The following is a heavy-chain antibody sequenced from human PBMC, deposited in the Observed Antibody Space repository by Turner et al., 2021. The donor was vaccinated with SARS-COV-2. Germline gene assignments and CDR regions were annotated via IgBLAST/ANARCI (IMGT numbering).Heavy chain of an antibody. Sequence: QLQLQESGPGLVKPSETLSLTCAVSGGSISSSTYYWGWIRQPPGKGLEWSGNIYYSGITDYNPSLKSRVTISVDTSMNQFTLKLSSVTAADTAVYYGARRRDTAMDYYCMDVWGQGTTVTVSS. CDR2: IYYSGIT. CDR1: GGSISSSTYY. D-gene: IGHD5-18*01. J-gene: IGHJ6*02. V-gene: IGHV4-39*01. CDR3: ARRRDTAMDYYCMDV.